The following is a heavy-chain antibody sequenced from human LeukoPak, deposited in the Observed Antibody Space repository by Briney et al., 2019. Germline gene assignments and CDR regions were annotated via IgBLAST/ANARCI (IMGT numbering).Heavy chain of an antibody. CDR2: MNPNSGNT. D-gene: IGHD3-10*01. V-gene: IGHV1-8*01. J-gene: IGHJ4*02. CDR1: GYTFTSYD. Sequence: ASVKVSGKASGYTFTSYDINWVRQATGQGLEWMGWMNPNSGNTGYAQKFQGRVTITADESTSTAYMELSSLRSEDTAVYYCARGLLWFGELTSHFDYWGQGTLVTVSS. CDR3: ARGLLWFGELTSHFDY.